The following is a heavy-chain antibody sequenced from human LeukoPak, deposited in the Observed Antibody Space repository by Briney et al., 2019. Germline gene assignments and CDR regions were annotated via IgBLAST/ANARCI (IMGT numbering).Heavy chain of an antibody. CDR3: AAGHYYDSSGYRYDAFDI. V-gene: IGHV4-34*01. CDR1: GGSFSGYY. D-gene: IGHD3-22*01. J-gene: IGHJ3*02. Sequence: PSETLSLTCAVYGGSFSGYYWSWIRQPPGKGLEWIGEINHSGSTNYNPSLKSRVTISVDTSKNQFSLKLSSVTAADTAVYYCAAGHYYDSSGYRYDAFDIWGQGTMVTVSS. CDR2: INHSGST.